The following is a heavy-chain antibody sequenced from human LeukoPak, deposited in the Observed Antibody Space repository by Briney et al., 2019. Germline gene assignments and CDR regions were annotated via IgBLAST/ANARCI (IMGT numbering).Heavy chain of an antibody. Sequence: SETLSLTCSVSGGSISSGSYYWGWIRQPPGKGLEWIGEINHSGSTNYNPSLKSQVTISVDTSKNQFSLKLSSVTAADTAVYYCARRRRYGGNYFDYWGQGTLVTVSS. CDR1: GGSISSGSYY. CDR3: ARRRRYGGNYFDY. D-gene: IGHD4-23*01. J-gene: IGHJ4*02. CDR2: INHSGST. V-gene: IGHV4-39*07.